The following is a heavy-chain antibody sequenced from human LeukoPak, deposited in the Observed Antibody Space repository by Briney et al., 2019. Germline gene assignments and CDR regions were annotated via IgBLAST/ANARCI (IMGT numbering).Heavy chain of an antibody. CDR2: ISSGSTAI. D-gene: IGHD6-13*01. Sequence: GGSLRLSCTASGFTFSSYSMNWVRQAPGKGLEWVSYISSGSTAIYYADSVKGRFTISRDNAKNSLYLQMNSLRAEDTAVYFCARMWGSSWSYFDYWGQGTLVTVSS. J-gene: IGHJ4*02. CDR1: GFTFSSYS. V-gene: IGHV3-48*04. CDR3: ARMWGSSWSYFDY.